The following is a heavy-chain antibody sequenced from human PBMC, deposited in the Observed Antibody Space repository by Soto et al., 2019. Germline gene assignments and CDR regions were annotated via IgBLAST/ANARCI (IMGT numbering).Heavy chain of an antibody. V-gene: IGHV3-30*18. CDR2: ISYDGSNK. Sequence: QVQLVESGGGVVQPGRSLRLSCAASGFTFSSYGMHWVRQAPGKGLEWEAVISYDGSNKYYADSVKGRFTISRDNSKNTLYLQMNSLRAEDTAVYYCAKPLAGYSSPSHWGQGTLVTVSS. CDR1: GFTFSSYG. J-gene: IGHJ4*02. D-gene: IGHD5-18*01. CDR3: AKPLAGYSSPSH.